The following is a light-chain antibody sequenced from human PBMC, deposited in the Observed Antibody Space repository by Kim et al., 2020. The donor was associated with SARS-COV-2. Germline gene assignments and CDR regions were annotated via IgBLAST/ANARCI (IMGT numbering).Light chain of an antibody. Sequence: GQSITISCTETSSDVGGYNYVSWYQQHPGKAPKLIIYDVTKRPSGVSNRFSGSKSGNTASLTISGLQAEDEADYYCSSCTVSSTYVFGSGTKVTVL. J-gene: IGLJ1*01. V-gene: IGLV2-14*04. CDR1: SSDVGGYNY. CDR2: DVT. CDR3: SSCTVSSTYV.